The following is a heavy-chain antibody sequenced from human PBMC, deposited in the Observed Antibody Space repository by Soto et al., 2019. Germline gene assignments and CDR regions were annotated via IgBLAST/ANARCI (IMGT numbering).Heavy chain of an antibody. CDR1: GGTFSSYA. CDR3: ARDSWRSTVTTSPPGY. D-gene: IGHD4-17*01. V-gene: IGHV1-69*06. CDR2: IIPIFGTA. J-gene: IGHJ4*02. Sequence: SVKVSCKASGGTFSSYAISWVRQAPGQGLEWTGGIIPIFGTANYAQKFQGRVTITADKSTSTAYMELSSLRSEDTAVYYCARDSWRSTVTTSPPGYWGQGTLVTISS.